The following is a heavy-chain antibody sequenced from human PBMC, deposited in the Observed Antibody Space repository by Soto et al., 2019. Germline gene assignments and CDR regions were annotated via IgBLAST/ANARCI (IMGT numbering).Heavy chain of an antibody. D-gene: IGHD5-12*01. CDR1: GYTFSSYA. V-gene: IGHV3-23*01. CDR2: ISGSGGST. Sequence: EVQLLESGGGLVQPGGSLRLSCAASGYTFSSYAMSWVRQAPGKGLEWVSAISGSGGSTYYADCVKARFTISRDDSKNTLYLQMNSLRAEDTAVYYCAKVRPCGGYVNYFDYWGQGTLVIVSS. CDR3: AKVRPCGGYVNYFDY. J-gene: IGHJ4*02.